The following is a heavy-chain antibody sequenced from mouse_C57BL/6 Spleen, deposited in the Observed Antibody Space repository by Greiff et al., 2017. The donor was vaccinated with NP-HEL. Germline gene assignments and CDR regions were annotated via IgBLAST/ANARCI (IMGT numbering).Heavy chain of an antibody. CDR3: ASTITTVVARYFDY. CDR2: IYPGDGDT. D-gene: IGHD1-1*01. J-gene: IGHJ2*01. CDR1: GYAFSSSW. Sequence: VQLKQSGPELVKPGASVKISCKASGYAFSSSWMNWVKQRPGKGLEWIGRIYPGDGDTNYNGKFKGKATLTADKSSSTAYMQLSSLTSEDSAVYFCASTITTVVARYFDYWGQGTTLTVSS. V-gene: IGHV1-82*01.